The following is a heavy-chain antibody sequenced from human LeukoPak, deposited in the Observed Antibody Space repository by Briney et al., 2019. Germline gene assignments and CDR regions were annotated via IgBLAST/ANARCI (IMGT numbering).Heavy chain of an antibody. J-gene: IGHJ6*03. CDR2: IYTSGST. CDR3: SRGTKYSYYYYMDD. V-gene: IGHV4-4*07. Sequence: SETLSLTCTVSGGSISSYYWSWIRQPAGKGLEWIGRIYTSGSTNYNPSLKSRVTMSVDTSKNQFSLKLSSVTAADTAVYYCSRGTKYSYYYYMDDLGKGTTVTVSS. CDR1: GGSISSYY. D-gene: IGHD2-2*01.